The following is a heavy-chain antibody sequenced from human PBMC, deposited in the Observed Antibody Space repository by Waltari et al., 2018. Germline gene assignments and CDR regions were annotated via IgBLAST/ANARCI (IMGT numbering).Heavy chain of an antibody. CDR2: ISSSSSTI. Sequence: EVQLVESGGGLVQPGGSLRLSCAASGFTFSRYSMNWVRQAPGKGLEWVSYISSSSSTIYYADSVKGRFTISRDNAKNSLYLQMNSLRAEDTAVYYCARDKTEMATISFDYWGQGTLVTVSS. CDR3: ARDKTEMATISFDY. V-gene: IGHV3-48*01. CDR1: GFTFSRYS. D-gene: IGHD5-12*01. J-gene: IGHJ4*02.